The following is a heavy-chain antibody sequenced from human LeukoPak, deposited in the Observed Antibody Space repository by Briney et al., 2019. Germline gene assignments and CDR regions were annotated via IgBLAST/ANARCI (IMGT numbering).Heavy chain of an antibody. CDR1: GFTFSSYG. CDR2: ISYDGSNK. J-gene: IGHJ4*02. V-gene: IGHV3-30*18. CDR3: AKDMGIQLWLESPPYFDY. Sequence: PGRSLRLSCAASGFTFSSYGMLWVRQAPGKGLEWVAVISYDGSNKYYADSVKGRFTISRDNSKNTLYLQMNSLRAGDTAVYYCAKDMGIQLWLESPPYFDYWGQGTLVTVSS. D-gene: IGHD5-18*01.